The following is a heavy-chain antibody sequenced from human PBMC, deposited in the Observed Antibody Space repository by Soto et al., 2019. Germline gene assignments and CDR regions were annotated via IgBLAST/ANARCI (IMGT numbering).Heavy chain of an antibody. CDR1: GGTFSSYA. V-gene: IGHV1-69*06. CDR3: AREGTSHCFDY. CDR2: IIPIFGTA. J-gene: IGHJ4*02. Sequence: QVQLVQSGAEVKKPGSSVKVSCKASGGTFSSYAISWVRQAPGQGLEWMGGIIPIFGTANYAQKFQGRVTITAYKATGSAYMELSSLRSEDTAVYYCAREGTSHCFDYWGQGTLVAVSS. D-gene: IGHD2-2*01.